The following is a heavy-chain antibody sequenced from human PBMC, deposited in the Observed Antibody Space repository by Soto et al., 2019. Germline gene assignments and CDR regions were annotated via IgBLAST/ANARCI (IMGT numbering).Heavy chain of an antibody. CDR3: ARERGYCSGGSGSNNYAMDV. J-gene: IGHJ6*02. Sequence: QVQLQESGPGLVKPSGTLSLTCAVSGGSISSSNWWSWVHQHPGRGLEWIGGIYHSGRTNYNPCLKSRLTISVVKSKIQFSLKLSSVSAAHRAVYYCARERGYCSGGSGSNNYAMDVWGQGTTVTVSS. V-gene: IGHV4-4*02. D-gene: IGHD2-15*01. CDR1: GGSISSSNW. CDR2: IYHSGRT.